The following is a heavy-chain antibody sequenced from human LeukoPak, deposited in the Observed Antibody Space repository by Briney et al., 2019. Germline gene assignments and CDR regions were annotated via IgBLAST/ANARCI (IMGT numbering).Heavy chain of an antibody. CDR3: ATNYGSYLDAFDI. CDR1: GGSISNYY. V-gene: IGHV4-59*01. D-gene: IGHD1-26*01. Sequence: PSETLSLTCTVSGGSISNYYWSWIRQPPGKGLEWIGYIYYSGSTNYNPSLKSRVTISVDTSKNQFSLKLSSVTAADTAVYYCATNYGSYLDAFDIWGQGTMVTVSS. J-gene: IGHJ3*02. CDR2: IYYSGST.